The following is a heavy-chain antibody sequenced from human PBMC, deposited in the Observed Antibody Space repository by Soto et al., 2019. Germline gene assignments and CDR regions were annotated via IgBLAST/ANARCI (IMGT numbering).Heavy chain of an antibody. CDR3: ARERAMSTTQKTDYYGMDV. CDR1: GFTFSSYS. Sequence: GGSLRLSCAASGFTFSSYSMNWVRQAPGKGLEWVSYISSSSSTIYYADSVKGRFTISRDNAKNSLYLQMNSLRDEDTAVYYCARERAMSTTQKTDYYGMDVWGQGTTVTVSS. CDR2: ISSSSSTI. J-gene: IGHJ6*02. V-gene: IGHV3-48*02.